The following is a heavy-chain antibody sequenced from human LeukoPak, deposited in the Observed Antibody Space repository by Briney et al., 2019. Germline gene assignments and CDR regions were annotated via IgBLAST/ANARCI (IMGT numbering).Heavy chain of an antibody. CDR1: GFTFDDYA. CDR3: ASRPRTTPSFDY. Sequence: PGRSLRLSCAASGFTFDDYAMHWVRQAPGKGLEWVSGISWNSGSIGYADSVKGRFIISRDNVKSSLFLQLNSLRVEDTALYYCASRPRTTPSFDYWGQGILVTVSS. CDR2: ISWNSGSI. D-gene: IGHD1-1*01. J-gene: IGHJ4*02. V-gene: IGHV3-9*01.